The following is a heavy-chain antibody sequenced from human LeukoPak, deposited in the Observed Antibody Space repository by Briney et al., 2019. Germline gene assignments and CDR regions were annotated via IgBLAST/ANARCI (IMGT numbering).Heavy chain of an antibody. CDR1: GFTFSSYS. J-gene: IGHJ4*02. V-gene: IGHV3-48*01. CDR3: ASGREYYDILTGYFDY. Sequence: GGSLRLSCAASGFTFSSYSMNWVRQAPGKGLEWVSYISSGSSTIYYADSVEGRFTISRDNAKNSLYLQMNSLRAEDTAVYYCASGREYYDILTGYFDYWGQGTLVTVSS. D-gene: IGHD3-9*01. CDR2: ISSGSSTI.